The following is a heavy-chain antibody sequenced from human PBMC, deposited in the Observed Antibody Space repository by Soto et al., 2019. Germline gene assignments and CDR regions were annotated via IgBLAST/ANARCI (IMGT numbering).Heavy chain of an antibody. V-gene: IGHV3-15*01. CDR2: IRSKPSGGTA. J-gene: IGHJ3*01. CDR1: GLTFGDAW. D-gene: IGHD3-16*02. Sequence: EVQLVESGGGLVNPGGSLRLSCAASGLTFGDAWMTWVRQAPGKGPEWVGLIRSKPSGGTADYAEPVKGRFILSRDDSKNTVFLQMNSLKTEDTAVYYCTKERPLTGGGVIATWGQGTMVTVSS. CDR3: TKERPLTGGGVIAT.